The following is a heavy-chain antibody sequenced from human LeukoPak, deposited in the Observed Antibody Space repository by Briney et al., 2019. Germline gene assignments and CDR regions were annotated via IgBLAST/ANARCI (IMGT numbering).Heavy chain of an antibody. V-gene: IGHV3-21*01. CDR3: ARGAAGSYSGIDY. CDR1: GFTFSSYS. J-gene: IGHJ4*02. D-gene: IGHD6-13*01. Sequence: GGSLRLSCAASGFTFSSYSMNWVRQAPGKGLEWVSSISSSSSYIYYADSVKGRFTIYRDNAKNSLYLQMNSPRAEDTAVYYCARGAAGSYSGIDYWGQGTLVTVSS. CDR2: ISSSSSYI.